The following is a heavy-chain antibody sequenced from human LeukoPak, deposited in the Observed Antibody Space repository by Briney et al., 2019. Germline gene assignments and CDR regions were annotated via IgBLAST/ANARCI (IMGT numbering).Heavy chain of an antibody. CDR3: ATTLGYCSSTSCFDY. V-gene: IGHV3-21*01. J-gene: IGHJ4*02. D-gene: IGHD2-2*03. Sequence: GGSLRLSCAASGFTFSSYSMNWVRQAPGKGLEWVSSVSSSSSYIYYADSVKGRFTISRDNAKNSLYLQMNSLRAEDTAVYYCATTLGYCSSTSCFDYWGQGTLVTVSS. CDR2: VSSSSSYI. CDR1: GFTFSSYS.